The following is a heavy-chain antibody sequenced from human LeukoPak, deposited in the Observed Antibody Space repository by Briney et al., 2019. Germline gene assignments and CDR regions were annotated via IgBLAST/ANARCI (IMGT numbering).Heavy chain of an antibody. V-gene: IGHV4-31*03. CDR3: AREELGYSYGYGVDP. CDR1: GGSISSGGYY. CDR2: IYYSGST. D-gene: IGHD5-18*01. Sequence: PSETLSLTCTVSGGSISSGGYYWSWIRQHPGKGLEWIGYIYYSGSTYYNPSLKSRVTISVDTSKNQFSLKLSSVTAADTAVYYCAREELGYSYGYGVDPWGQGTRITVSS. J-gene: IGHJ5*02.